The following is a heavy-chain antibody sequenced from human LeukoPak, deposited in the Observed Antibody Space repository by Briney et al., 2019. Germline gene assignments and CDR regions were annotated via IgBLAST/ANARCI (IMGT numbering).Heavy chain of an antibody. CDR3: ARDISSGGDFWSGYFAPYYYYYYMDV. CDR2: IKQDGSEK. CDR1: GFTFSSYW. Sequence: GGSLRLSCAASGFTFSSYWMRWVRQAPGKGLEWVANIKQDGSEKYYVDSVKGRFTISRDNAKNSLYLQMNSLRAEDTAVYYSARDISSGGDFWSGYFAPYYYYYYMDVWGKGTTVTVSS. J-gene: IGHJ6*03. D-gene: IGHD3-3*01. V-gene: IGHV3-7*01.